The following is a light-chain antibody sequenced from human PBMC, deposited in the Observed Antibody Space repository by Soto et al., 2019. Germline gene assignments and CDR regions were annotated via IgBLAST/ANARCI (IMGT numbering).Light chain of an antibody. CDR1: SGHSTYA. CDR2: IDSDCSH. V-gene: IGLV4-69*01. CDR3: QSVGTGIQV. Sequence: QLVLTHSPSVSASLGASVKLTCTLSSGHSTYAIAWHQQQPEKGPRFLMKIDSDCSHSKGYGFFDRFSGSSSGAERNLTTSSLQAEDEADAYCQSVGTGIQVVGGGTKLTVL. J-gene: IGLJ3*02.